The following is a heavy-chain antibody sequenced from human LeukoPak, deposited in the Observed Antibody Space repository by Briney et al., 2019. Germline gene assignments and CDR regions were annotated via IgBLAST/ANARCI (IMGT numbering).Heavy chain of an antibody. D-gene: IGHD4-17*01. CDR2: IIPILGIA. CDR3: ARTVTTNLYYYYYGMDV. J-gene: IGHJ6*02. CDR1: GGTFSSYA. Sequence: ASVKVSCKTSGGTFSSYAINWARQAPGQGLEWMGRIIPILGIANYAQKFQGRVTITADKSTSTAYMELSSLRSEDTAVYYCARTVTTNLYYYYYGMDVWGQGTTVTVSS. V-gene: IGHV1-69*04.